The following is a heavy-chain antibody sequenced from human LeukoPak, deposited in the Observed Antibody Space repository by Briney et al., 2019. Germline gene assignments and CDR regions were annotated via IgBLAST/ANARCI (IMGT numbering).Heavy chain of an antibody. CDR1: GYTFTGYY. Sequence: GASVKVSCKASGYTFTGYYMHWVRQAPGQGLEWMGWINPNSGGTNYAQKFQGRVTMTRDTSLSTAYMELSRLRSDDTAVYYCARSYCSSTSCSVNNWFDPWGQGTLVTVSS. V-gene: IGHV1-2*02. J-gene: IGHJ5*02. CDR2: INPNSGGT. CDR3: ARSYCSSTSCSVNNWFDP. D-gene: IGHD2-2*01.